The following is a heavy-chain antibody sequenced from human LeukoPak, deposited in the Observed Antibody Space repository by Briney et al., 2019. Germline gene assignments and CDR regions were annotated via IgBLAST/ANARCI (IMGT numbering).Heavy chain of an antibody. J-gene: IGHJ4*02. CDR2: MNTHRGNT. D-gene: IGHD3-22*01. CDR3: ARGFYDIKGYYYRLYF. Sequence: ASVTVSCKASGYIFTTYDINWVRQATGQGLEWMGWMNTHRGNTGYAQKFQGRVTMTRNTSISTAYIDLSSLTSEDTAVYYCARGFYDIKGYYYRLYFWSQGTLVTVSS. CDR1: GYIFTTYD. V-gene: IGHV1-8*01.